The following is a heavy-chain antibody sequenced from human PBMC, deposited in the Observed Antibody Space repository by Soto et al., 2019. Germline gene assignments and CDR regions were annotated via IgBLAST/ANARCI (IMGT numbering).Heavy chain of an antibody. V-gene: IGHV3-73*01. J-gene: IGHJ3*02. CDR3: TSSLGSSGYYYRTTDAFDI. D-gene: IGHD3-22*01. CDR2: IRSKANSYAT. Sequence: PGGSLRLSCAASGFTFSGSAMHWVRQASGKGLEWVGRIRSKANSYATAYAASVKGRFTISRDDSKNTAYLQMNSLKTEDTAVYYCTSSLGSSGYYYRTTDAFDIWGQGTMVTVSS. CDR1: GFTFSGSA.